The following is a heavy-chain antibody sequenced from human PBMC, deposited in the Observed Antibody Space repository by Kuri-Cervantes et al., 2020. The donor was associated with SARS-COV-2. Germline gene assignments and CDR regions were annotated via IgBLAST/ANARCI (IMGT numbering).Heavy chain of an antibody. D-gene: IGHD2-2*01. J-gene: IGHJ5*02. CDR1: GFTFSSYA. CDR3: ATIAIVVVFNNWFDP. V-gene: IGHV3-30-3*01. CDR2: ISYDGSNK. Sequence: GGSLRLSCAASGFTFSSYAMHWVRQAPGKGLEWVAVISYDGSNKYYADSVKGRFTISRDNSKNTLYLQMSSLRAEDTAVYYCATIAIVVVFNNWFDPWGQGTLVTVSS.